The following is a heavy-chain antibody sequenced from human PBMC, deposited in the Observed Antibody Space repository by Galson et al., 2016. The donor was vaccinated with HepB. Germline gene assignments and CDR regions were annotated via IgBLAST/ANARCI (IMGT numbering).Heavy chain of an antibody. CDR1: GYIFTSYG. CDR3: ARASTIFGVVTAPFDY. J-gene: IGHJ4*02. Sequence: SVKVSCKASGYIFTSYGISWVRQAPGQGLEWMGWINHYNGNIYYAQKLQGRVTMTTDTSTSTAYMELRSLRSDDTAVYYCARASTIFGVVTAPFDYWGQGTLVTVSS. D-gene: IGHD3-3*01. CDR2: INHYNGNI. V-gene: IGHV1-18*04.